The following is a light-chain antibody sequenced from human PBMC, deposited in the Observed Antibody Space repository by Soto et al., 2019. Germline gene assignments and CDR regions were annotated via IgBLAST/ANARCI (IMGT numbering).Light chain of an antibody. CDR1: QTISSY. J-gene: IGKJ5*01. V-gene: IGKV1-39*01. CDR3: QQRSSASPIT. CDR2: GAS. Sequence: DIQMTQSPSSLSASVGDRVTITCRASQTISSYLNGYQQKPGKAPNLLIFGASFLHGGVPSRFSASGYGTDFNLTISSLEPEDFATYYCQQRSSASPITFGQGSRLDIK.